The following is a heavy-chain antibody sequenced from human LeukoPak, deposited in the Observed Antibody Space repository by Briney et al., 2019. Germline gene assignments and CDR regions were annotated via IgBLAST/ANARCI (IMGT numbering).Heavy chain of an antibody. D-gene: IGHD2-2*01. V-gene: IGHV1-8*02. CDR2: MNPNSGNT. Sequence: ASVKVSCKASGYTFTSYDINWVRQAPGQGLEWMGWMNPNSGNTGYAQKFQGRVTMTRDTSISTAYMELSRLRSDDTAVYYCARDLGDGGLHIVVVPAATYYFDYWGQGTLVTVSS. CDR3: ARDLGDGGLHIVVVPAATYYFDY. CDR1: GYTFTSYD. J-gene: IGHJ4*02.